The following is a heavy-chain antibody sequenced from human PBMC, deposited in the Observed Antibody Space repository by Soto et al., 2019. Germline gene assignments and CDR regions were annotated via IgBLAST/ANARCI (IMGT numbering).Heavy chain of an antibody. CDR2: IYWNDDK. V-gene: IGHV2-5*01. CDR3: AHSFDYVWGSYRYIYFDY. D-gene: IGHD3-16*02. CDR1: GFSLSTSGVG. J-gene: IGHJ4*02. Sequence: QITLKESGPTLVKPTQTLTLTCTFSGFSLSTSGVGVGWIRQPPGKALEWLALIYWNDDKRYSPSLKSRLTITKDTSKNQVVLTMTNMDPEDTATYYCAHSFDYVWGSYRYIYFDYWGQGTLVTVSS.